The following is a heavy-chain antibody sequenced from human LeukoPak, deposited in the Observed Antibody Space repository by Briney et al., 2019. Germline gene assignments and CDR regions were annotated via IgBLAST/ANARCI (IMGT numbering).Heavy chain of an antibody. CDR2: INPGGGST. Sequence: GASVKVSCKASGYTFTSYYMHWVRQVPGQGLEWMGMINPGGGSTNYAQRFQGRVTMTRDTSTSTVYTEMSRLRSEDTAVYYCAKDPGAAAVYFDYWGQGTLVTVSS. V-gene: IGHV1-46*01. D-gene: IGHD6-13*01. CDR3: AKDPGAAAVYFDY. CDR1: GYTFTSYY. J-gene: IGHJ4*02.